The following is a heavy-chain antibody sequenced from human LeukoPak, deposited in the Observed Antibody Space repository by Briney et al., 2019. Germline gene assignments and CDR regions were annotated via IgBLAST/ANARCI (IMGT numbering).Heavy chain of an antibody. J-gene: IGHJ6*04. CDR2: IGGSGGTTT. Sequence: GGSLRLSCAASGFTFSSYGMNWVRQAPGKGLEWVSGIGGSGGTTTYYADSVKGRFTISRDNSKNTLYLQMNSLRADDTAVFYCAELGITMIGGVWGKGTTVTISS. CDR1: GFTFSSYG. D-gene: IGHD3-10*02. V-gene: IGHV3-23*01. CDR3: AELGITMIGGV.